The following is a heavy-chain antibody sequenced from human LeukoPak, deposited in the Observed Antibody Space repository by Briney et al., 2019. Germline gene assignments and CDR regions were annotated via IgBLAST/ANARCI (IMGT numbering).Heavy chain of an antibody. CDR3: AKSWSGWKLGLAGGDY. CDR2: ISGSGGST. V-gene: IGHV3-23*01. Sequence: GGSLRLSCAASGFTFSSYAMSWVRQAPGKGLEWVSAISGSGGSTYYADSVKGRFTISRDNSKNTLYLQMNSLRAEDTAVYYYAKSWSGWKLGLAGGDYWGQGTLVTVSS. CDR1: GFTFSSYA. J-gene: IGHJ4*02. D-gene: IGHD6-19*01.